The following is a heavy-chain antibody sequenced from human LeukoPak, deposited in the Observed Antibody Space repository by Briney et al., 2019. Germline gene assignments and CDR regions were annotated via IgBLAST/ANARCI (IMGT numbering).Heavy chain of an antibody. CDR2: ISSSSSYI. D-gene: IGHD3-22*01. CDR1: GFTFSSYS. Sequence: GGSLRLSCAAPGFTFSSYSMNWVRQAPGKGLEWVSSISSSSSYIYYADSVKGRFTISRDNAKNSLYLQMNSLRAEDTAVYYCARDYDSSGYTPDYWGRGTLVTVSS. V-gene: IGHV3-21*01. J-gene: IGHJ4*02. CDR3: ARDYDSSGYTPDY.